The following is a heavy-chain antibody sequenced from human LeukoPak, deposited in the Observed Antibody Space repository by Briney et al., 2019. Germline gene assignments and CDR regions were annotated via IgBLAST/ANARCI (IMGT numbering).Heavy chain of an antibody. CDR2: IKQDGSDK. Sequence: GGSLRLSCEASGFIFSKYWMAWVRQAPGKGLEWVANIKQDGSDKYYEDPVKGRFNISRDNAKNSVFLQMNSLRAEDTVVYYCARVLFGDPWFTLWGQGTLVTVSS. J-gene: IGHJ4*02. D-gene: IGHD3-10*01. V-gene: IGHV3-7*01. CDR3: ARVLFGDPWFTL. CDR1: GFIFSKYW.